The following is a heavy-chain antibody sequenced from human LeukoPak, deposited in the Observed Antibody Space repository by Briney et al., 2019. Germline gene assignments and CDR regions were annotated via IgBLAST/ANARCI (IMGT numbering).Heavy chain of an antibody. D-gene: IGHD3-10*01. CDR2: INSDGTST. CDR3: ARSPFGDEFNWFDP. V-gene: IGHV3-74*01. Sequence: GGSLRLSCAASEFTFSTYWMHWVRQAPGKGLVWVSRINSDGTSTRYADSVKGRFTISRDNAKNTLYLQMNSLRAEDTDVYYCARSPFGDEFNWFDPWGQGTLVTVSS. CDR1: EFTFSTYW. J-gene: IGHJ5*02.